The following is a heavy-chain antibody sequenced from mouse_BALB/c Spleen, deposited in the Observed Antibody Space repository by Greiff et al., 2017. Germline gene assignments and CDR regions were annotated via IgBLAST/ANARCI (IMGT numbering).Heavy chain of an antibody. V-gene: IGHV3-6*02. CDR2: ISYDGSN. CDR3: ARDQGLRRDYAMDY. D-gene: IGHD2-4*01. CDR1: GYSITSGYY. Sequence: EVQLQESGPGLVKPSQSLSLTCSVTGYSITSGYYWNWIRQFPGNKLEWMGYISYDGSNNYNPSLKNRISITRDTSKNQFFLKLNSVTTEDTATYYCARDQGLRRDYAMDYWGQGTSVTVSS. J-gene: IGHJ4*01.